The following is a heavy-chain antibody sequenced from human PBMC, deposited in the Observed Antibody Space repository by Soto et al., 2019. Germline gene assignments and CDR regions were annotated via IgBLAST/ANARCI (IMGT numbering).Heavy chain of an antibody. CDR2: IIPILGIA. CDR3: AIETTVYGMDV. J-gene: IGHJ6*02. V-gene: IGHV1-69*02. D-gene: IGHD1-1*01. Sequence: SVKVSCKASGGTFSSYTISWVRQAPGQGLEWMGRIIPILGIANYAQKFQGRVTITADKSTSTAYMELSSLRSEDTAVHYCAIETTVYGMDVWGQGTTVTVSS. CDR1: GGTFSSYT.